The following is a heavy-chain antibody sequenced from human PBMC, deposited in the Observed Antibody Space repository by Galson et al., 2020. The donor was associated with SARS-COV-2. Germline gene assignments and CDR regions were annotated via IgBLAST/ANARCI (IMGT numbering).Heavy chain of an antibody. D-gene: IGHD3-3*01. CDR1: RFSLTTSGLG. Sequence: ESGPTLVKPTQTLTLTCTFSRFSLTTSGLGVGWIRHPPGKALEWLAPIYWNDDKRYSPSLKSRLTITKDTSKNQVVLTMTNMDPVDTATYFCAHSAPSSLTIFGVVIVKDYFDYWGQGTLVTVSS. V-gene: IGHV2-5*01. CDR2: IYWNDDK. J-gene: IGHJ4*02. CDR3: AHSAPSSLTIFGVVIVKDYFDY.